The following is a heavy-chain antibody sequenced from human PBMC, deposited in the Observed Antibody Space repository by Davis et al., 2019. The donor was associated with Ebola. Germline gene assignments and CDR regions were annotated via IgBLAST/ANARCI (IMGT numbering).Heavy chain of an antibody. CDR2: IYYSGST. CDR3: ARSLMITFGGAKGAFDI. J-gene: IGHJ3*02. D-gene: IGHD3-16*01. CDR1: GGSITSSAFY. V-gene: IGHV4-39*01. Sequence: SETLSLTCTVSGGSITSSAFYWGWIRQPPGQGLERIGIIYYSGSTYYNPSLMSRVAISMDTSKNQFSLKLSSVTAADTAVYYCARSLMITFGGAKGAFDIWGQGTMVTVSS.